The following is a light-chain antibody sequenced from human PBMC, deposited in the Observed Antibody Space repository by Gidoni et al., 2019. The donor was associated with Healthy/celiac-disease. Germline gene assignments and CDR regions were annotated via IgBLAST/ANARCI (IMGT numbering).Light chain of an antibody. V-gene: IGKV3-20*01. CDR1: QSVSSSY. CDR3: QQYGSSPPLT. CDR2: GAS. J-gene: IGKJ4*01. Sequence: EIVLTQSPGTLSLSQGERATLSCRASQSVSSSYLAWYQPQPGQAPRLLIYGASSRATGIPDRFSGSGSGTDFTLTISRLEPEDFAVYYCQQYGSSPPLTFGGGTKVEIK.